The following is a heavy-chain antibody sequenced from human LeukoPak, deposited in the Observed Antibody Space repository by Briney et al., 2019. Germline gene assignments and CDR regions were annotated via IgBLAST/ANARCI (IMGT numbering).Heavy chain of an antibody. V-gene: IGHV4-4*07. D-gene: IGHD3-10*01. CDR2: VYSSGTT. Sequence: PSETLSLTCIVSGGSTSRYYWSWIRQPAGMGLEWIGRVYSSGTTSYNPSLKSRVTMSVDTSRNQISLRLNSVTAADTAVYYCARDPSDFAGWFDPWGQGTLVTVSS. CDR1: GGSTSRYY. CDR3: ARDPSDFAGWFDP. J-gene: IGHJ5*02.